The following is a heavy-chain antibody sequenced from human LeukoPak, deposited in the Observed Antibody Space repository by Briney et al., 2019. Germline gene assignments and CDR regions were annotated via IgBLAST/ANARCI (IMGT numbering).Heavy chain of an antibody. CDR1: GGSFSIYY. V-gene: IGHV4-34*01. J-gene: IGHJ4*02. Sequence: PSETLSLTCSVYGGSFSIYYWSWIRQPPGKGLEWIGEINHSGSTNYNPSLKSRVTISVDTSKNQFSLKLSSVTAADTAVYYCARANIVVVPAAMWLAVAGTPYFDYWGQGTLVTVSS. D-gene: IGHD2-2*01. CDR3: ARANIVVVPAAMWLAVAGTPYFDY. CDR2: INHSGST.